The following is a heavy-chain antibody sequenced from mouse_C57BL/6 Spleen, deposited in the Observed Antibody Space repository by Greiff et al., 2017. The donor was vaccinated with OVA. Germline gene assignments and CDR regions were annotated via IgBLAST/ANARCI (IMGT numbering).Heavy chain of an antibody. CDR3: ASPAGGYGSYYAMDY. D-gene: IGHD1-1*01. V-gene: IGHV1-80*01. J-gene: IGHJ4*01. Sequence: QVQLQQSGAELVKPGASVKISCKASGYAFSSYWMNWVKQRPGKGLEWIGQIYPGDGDTNYNGKFKGKATLTADKSSSTAYMQLSSLTSEDSAVYFCASPAGGYGSYYAMDYWGQGTSVTVSS. CDR2: IYPGDGDT. CDR1: GYAFSSYW.